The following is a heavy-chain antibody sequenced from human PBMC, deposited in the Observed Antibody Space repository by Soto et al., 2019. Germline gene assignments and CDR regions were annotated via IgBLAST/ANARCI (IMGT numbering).Heavy chain of an antibody. V-gene: IGHV4-39*01. CDR1: GGSISSGGYY. D-gene: IGHD2-2*01. CDR2: FFYSGST. CDR3: LRLQGYCITTGCYGHYAMDV. J-gene: IGHJ6*02. Sequence: PSETLSLTCTVSGGSISSGGYYWSWIRQHPGKGLEWFGFFFYSGSTHYNPSLKSRLTVSVDTSKNQFSLKVSSVTAADTAVYYFLRLQGYCITTGCYGHYAMDVWGQGTTVTVSS.